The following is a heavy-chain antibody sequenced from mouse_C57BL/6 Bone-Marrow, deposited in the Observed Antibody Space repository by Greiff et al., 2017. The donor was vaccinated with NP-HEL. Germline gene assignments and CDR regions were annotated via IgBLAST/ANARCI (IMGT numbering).Heavy chain of an antibody. J-gene: IGHJ3*01. V-gene: IGHV5-16*01. Sequence: EVQRVESEGGLVQPGSSMKLSCTASGFTFSDYYMAWVRQVPEKGLEWVANINYDGSSTYYLDSLKSRFIISRDNAKNILYLQMSSLKSEDTATDYCASLYYDYSWFAYWGQGTLVTVSA. D-gene: IGHD2-4*01. CDR2: INYDGSST. CDR3: ASLYYDYSWFAY. CDR1: GFTFSDYY.